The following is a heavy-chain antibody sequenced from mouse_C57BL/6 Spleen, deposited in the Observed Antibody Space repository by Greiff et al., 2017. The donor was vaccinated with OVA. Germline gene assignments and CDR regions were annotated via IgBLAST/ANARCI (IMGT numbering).Heavy chain of an antibody. D-gene: IGHD5-1*01. V-gene: IGHV3-6*01. CDR3: ARDTYKVYAMDY. Sequence: DVKLQESGPGLVKPSQSLSLTCSVTGYSITSGYYWNWIRQFPGNKLEWMGYISYDGSNNYNPSLKNRISITRDTSKNQFFLKLNSVTTEDTATYYCARDTYKVYAMDYWGQGTSVTVSS. CDR2: ISYDGSN. CDR1: GYSITSGYY. J-gene: IGHJ4*01.